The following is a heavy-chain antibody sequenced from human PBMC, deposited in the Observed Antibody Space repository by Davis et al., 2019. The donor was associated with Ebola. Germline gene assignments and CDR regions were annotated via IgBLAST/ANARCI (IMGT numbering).Heavy chain of an antibody. CDR2: INSDGSST. CDR1: GFTFSSYW. Sequence: HTGGSLRLSCAASGFTFSSYWMHWVRQAPGKGLVWVSRINSDGSSTSYADSVKGRFTISRDNAKNTLYLQMNSLRAEDTAVYYCAREDNIRTTVSDQYYYGMDVWGQGTTVTVFS. J-gene: IGHJ6*02. V-gene: IGHV3-74*01. D-gene: IGHD4-11*01. CDR3: AREDNIRTTVSDQYYYGMDV.